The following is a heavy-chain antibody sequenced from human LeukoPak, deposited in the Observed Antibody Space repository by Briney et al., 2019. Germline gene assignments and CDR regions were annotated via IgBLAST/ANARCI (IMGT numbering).Heavy chain of an antibody. CDR2: ISAHDGNT. J-gene: IGHJ4*02. CDR1: GYTFTGYF. Sequence: ASVKVSCKASGYTFTGYFMFWVRQAPGQGLEWMGWISAHDGNTNYALKLQDRVTMTTDTATSTAYMELRGLRSDDTAVYYCARRSTLYSSGWFYFDYWGQGTLVTVSS. V-gene: IGHV1-18*04. CDR3: ARRSTLYSSGWFYFDY. D-gene: IGHD6-19*01.